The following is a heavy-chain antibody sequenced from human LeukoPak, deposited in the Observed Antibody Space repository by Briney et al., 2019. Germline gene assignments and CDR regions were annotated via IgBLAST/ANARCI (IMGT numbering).Heavy chain of an antibody. D-gene: IGHD6-13*01. J-gene: IGHJ3*02. Sequence: GGSLRLSCEASGFTFSGSGFHWVRLAPGKGLEWVAVIWSDGSQKYHADSVKGRFTISRDNSKNTLYLQMNSLRAEDTAVYYCAKGVRSSWDNAFDIWGQGTMVTVSS. CDR3: AKGVRSSWDNAFDI. CDR2: IWSDGSQK. V-gene: IGHV3-30*02. CDR1: GFTFSGSG.